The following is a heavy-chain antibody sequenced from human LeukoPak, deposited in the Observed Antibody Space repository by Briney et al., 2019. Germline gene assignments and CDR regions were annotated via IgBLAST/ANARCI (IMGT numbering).Heavy chain of an antibody. CDR3: AKQAIRLRLGELSLLGYFDY. D-gene: IGHD3-16*02. J-gene: IGHJ4*02. CDR1: VGTFSSYA. CDR2: IIPILGIA. V-gene: IGHV1-69*04. Sequence: SVKVSCKASVGTFSSYAISWVRQAPGQGLGWMGRIIPILGIANYAQKFQGRVTITADNSTKGDYMELSSQRSEDTAIYYCAKQAIRLRLGELSLLGYFDYWGQGTLVTVSS.